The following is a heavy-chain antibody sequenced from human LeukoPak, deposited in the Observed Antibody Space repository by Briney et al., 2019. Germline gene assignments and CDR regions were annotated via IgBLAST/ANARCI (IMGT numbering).Heavy chain of an antibody. V-gene: IGHV4-30-4*08. Sequence: PSQTLSLTCTVSGGSINSGDYYWSWLRQPPGKGLEYIGSIFYSGNTYYNPSLKSRVTISVDTSKNQFSLKLSSVTAADTAVYYCARGFLSDPPADLAPDYYDSSGWGADAFDIWGQGTMVTVSS. CDR1: GGSINSGDYY. CDR2: IFYSGNT. J-gene: IGHJ3*02. D-gene: IGHD3-22*01. CDR3: ARGFLSDPPADLAPDYYDSSGWGADAFDI.